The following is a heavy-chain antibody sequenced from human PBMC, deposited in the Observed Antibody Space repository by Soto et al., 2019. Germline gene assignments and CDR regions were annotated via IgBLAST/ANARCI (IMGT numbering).Heavy chain of an antibody. CDR3: ARDYRRDMIVVDDAFDI. D-gene: IGHD3-22*01. V-gene: IGHV3-11*06. CDR1: GFTFSDYY. CDR2: ISSSSSYT. J-gene: IGHJ3*02. Sequence: QVQLVESGGGLVKPGGSLRLSCAASGFTFSDYYMSWIRQAPGKGLEWVSYISSSSSYTNYADSVKGRFTISRDNAKNSLYLQMNSLRAEDTAVYYCARDYRRDMIVVDDAFDIWGQETMVTVSS.